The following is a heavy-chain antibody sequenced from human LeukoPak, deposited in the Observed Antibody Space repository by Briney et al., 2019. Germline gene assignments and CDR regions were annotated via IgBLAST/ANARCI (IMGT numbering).Heavy chain of an antibody. J-gene: IGHJ5*02. Sequence: SQTLSLTCTVSGGSISSGGYYWSWIRQHPGKGLEWIGYIYYSGSTYYNPSLKSRVTISVDTSKNQFSLKLSSVTAADTAVYYCARVRESGYDPRWFDPWGQGTLVTVSS. D-gene: IGHD5-12*01. V-gene: IGHV4-31*03. CDR1: GGSISSGGYY. CDR2: IYYSGST. CDR3: ARVRESGYDPRWFDP.